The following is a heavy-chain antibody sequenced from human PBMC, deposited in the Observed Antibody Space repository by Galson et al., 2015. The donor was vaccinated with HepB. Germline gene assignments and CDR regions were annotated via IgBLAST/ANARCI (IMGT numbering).Heavy chain of an antibody. D-gene: IGHD3-22*01. J-gene: IGHJ4*02. CDR3: ARDYYDSSGYLGADY. V-gene: IGHV3-21*01. CDR1: GFTFSSYS. Sequence: SLRLSCAASGFTFSSYSMNWVRQAPGKGLEWVSSISSSSSYIYYADSVKGRFTISRDNAKNSLCLQMNSLRAEDTAVYYCARDYYDSSGYLGADYWGQGTLVTVSS. CDR2: ISSSSSYI.